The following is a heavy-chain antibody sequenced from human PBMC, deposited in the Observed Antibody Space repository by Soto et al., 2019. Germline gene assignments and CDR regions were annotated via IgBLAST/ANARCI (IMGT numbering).Heavy chain of an antibody. CDR2: AHHSGRT. Sequence: SADTLSLTCTVSGDSMSSSNWWNWVRQPPGKGLEWIGEAHHSGRTNYNPSLKSRVTISVDRSQNRFSLKLSSVTAADTAVYYCARSEATALDYWGQGTLVTVSS. CDR1: GDSMSSSNW. J-gene: IGHJ4*02. CDR3: ARSEATALDY. V-gene: IGHV4-4*02.